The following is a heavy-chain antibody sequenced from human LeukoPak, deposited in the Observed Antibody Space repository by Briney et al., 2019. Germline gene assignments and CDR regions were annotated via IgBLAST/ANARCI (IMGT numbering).Heavy chain of an antibody. CDR3: ARGYGDLDY. J-gene: IGHJ4*02. V-gene: IGHV3-48*01. D-gene: IGHD4-17*01. Sequence: GGSLRLSCAASGFTFSSYSMNWVRQAPGKGLEWVSYISGISTPIHYADSVKGRFTISRDNAKNSLYLQMNSLRAEDTAVYYCARGYGDLDYWGQGTLVTVSS. CDR2: ISGISTPI. CDR1: GFTFSSYS.